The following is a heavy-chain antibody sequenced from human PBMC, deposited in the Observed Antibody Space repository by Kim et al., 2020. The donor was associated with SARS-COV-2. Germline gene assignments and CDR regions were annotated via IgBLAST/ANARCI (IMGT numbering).Heavy chain of an antibody. CDR3: ARNLPDYDFWSGSSNWFDP. J-gene: IGHJ5*02. CDR2: ISYDGSNK. Sequence: GGSLRLSCAASGFSFSNYAMHWVRQAPGKGLEWVAVISYDGSNKHYPDSVKGRFTISRDNSKNTLYLQMNRLRAEDTAVYYCARNLPDYDFWSGSSNWFDPWGQGTLVTVSS. D-gene: IGHD3-3*01. V-gene: IGHV3-30-3*01. CDR1: GFSFSNYA.